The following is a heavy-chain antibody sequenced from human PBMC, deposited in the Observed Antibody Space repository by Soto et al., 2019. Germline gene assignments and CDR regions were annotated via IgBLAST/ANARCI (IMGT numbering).Heavy chain of an antibody. Sequence: SVNGACKASGWGKSGDLVSRGLLKTEKGLEWMGGIIPIFGTANYAQKFQGRVTITADESTSTAYMELSSLRSEDTAVYYCARAQETRLVRVRFDYWGHGTLVTVSS. CDR3: ARAQETRLVRVRFDY. CDR2: IIPIFGTA. V-gene: IGHV1-69*01. J-gene: IGHJ4*01. CDR1: GWGKSGDL. D-gene: IGHD6-19*01.